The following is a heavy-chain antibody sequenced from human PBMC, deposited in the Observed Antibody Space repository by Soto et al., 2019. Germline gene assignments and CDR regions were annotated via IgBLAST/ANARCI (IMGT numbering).Heavy chain of an antibody. CDR1: GFTFSSYA. CDR3: AKGRPAGDILTGYHYYYYYYMDV. J-gene: IGHJ6*03. Sequence: EVQLLESGGGLVQPGGSLRLSCAASGFTFSSYAMSWVRQAPGKGLEWVSAISGSGGSTYYADSVKGRFTISRDNSKNTLYLKMNSRRAEDTAGYYCAKGRPAGDILTGYHYYYYYYMDVWGKGTTVTVSS. V-gene: IGHV3-23*01. D-gene: IGHD3-9*01. CDR2: ISGSGGST.